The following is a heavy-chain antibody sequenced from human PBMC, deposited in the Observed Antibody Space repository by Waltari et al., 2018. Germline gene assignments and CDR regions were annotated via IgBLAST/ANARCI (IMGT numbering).Heavy chain of an antibody. CDR1: GYTFTSYY. Sequence: QVQLVQSGAEVKKPGAPVKVSCKASGYTFTSYYMHGVRQAPGQGLEWMGIINPSGGSTSYAQKFQGRVTMTRDTSTSTVYMELSSLRSEDTAVYYCARSQTYYDFWSGYLTYWGQGTLVTVSS. V-gene: IGHV1-46*01. CDR3: ARSQTYYDFWSGYLTY. J-gene: IGHJ4*02. CDR2: INPSGGST. D-gene: IGHD3-3*01.